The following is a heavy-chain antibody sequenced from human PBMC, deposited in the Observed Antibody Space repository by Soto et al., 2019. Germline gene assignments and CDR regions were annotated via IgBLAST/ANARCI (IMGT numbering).Heavy chain of an antibody. V-gene: IGHV1-69*13. D-gene: IGHD4-17*01. CDR2: IIPIFGTA. CDR3: ARDDYGGNGPLDY. J-gene: IGHJ4*02. CDR1: GCTFSSYA. Sequence: ASVKVSCKASGCTFSSYAISWVRQAPGQGLEWMGGIIPIFGTANYAQKFQGRVTITADESTSTAYMELSRLRSEDTDVYYCARDDYGGNGPLDYWGQGTRVTVSS.